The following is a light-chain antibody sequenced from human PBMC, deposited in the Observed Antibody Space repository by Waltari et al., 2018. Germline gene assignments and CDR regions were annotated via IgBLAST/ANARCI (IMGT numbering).Light chain of an antibody. CDR1: SSDVGGYNY. Sequence: XSALPQPRSVSGSPGQSVTISCTGTSSDVGGYNYVSWYQQHPGKAPKLMIYDVSKRPSEVPDRFSGSKSGNTASLTISGLQAEDEAXYYCCSYAGSYTYVFGTGTKVTVL. CDR2: DVS. V-gene: IGLV2-11*01. CDR3: CSYAGSYTYV. J-gene: IGLJ1*01.